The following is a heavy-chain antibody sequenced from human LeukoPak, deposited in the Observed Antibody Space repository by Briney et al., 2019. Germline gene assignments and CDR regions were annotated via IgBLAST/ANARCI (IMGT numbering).Heavy chain of an antibody. CDR3: VRDQPNYYGSGDAFDI. Sequence: PGGSLRLSCAASGFTVSSNYMSWVRQAPGKGLEWVSVIYSGGSTYYADSVKGRFTISRDNSKNTLYLQMNSLRAEDTAVYYCVRDQPNYYGSGDAFDIWGQGTMVTVSS. CDR2: IYSGGST. CDR1: GFTVSSNY. V-gene: IGHV3-66*01. J-gene: IGHJ3*02. D-gene: IGHD3-10*01.